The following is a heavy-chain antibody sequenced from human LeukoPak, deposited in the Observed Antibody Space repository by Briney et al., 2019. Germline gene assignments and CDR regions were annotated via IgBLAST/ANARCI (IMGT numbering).Heavy chain of an antibody. D-gene: IGHD4-23*01. V-gene: IGHV3-30*18. CDR1: GFTFSSYG. CDR3: AKDRMSTVVTPYDAFDI. CDR2: ISYDGSNK. J-gene: IGHJ3*02. Sequence: PGRSLRLSCAASGFTFSSYGMHWVRQAPGKGLEWVSVISYDGSNKWYADSVKGRFTISRDNSKNTLYLQMNSLRAEDTAVYYCAKDRMSTVVTPYDAFDIWGHGTMVTVSS.